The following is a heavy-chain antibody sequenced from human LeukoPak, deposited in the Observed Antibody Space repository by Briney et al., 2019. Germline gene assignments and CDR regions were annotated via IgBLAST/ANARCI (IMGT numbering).Heavy chain of an antibody. J-gene: IGHJ6*02. Sequence: GRSLRLSCAASGFTFSSYGMHWVRQAPGKGLEWVAVISYDGSNKYYADSVKGRFTISRDNSKNTLYLQMNSPRAEDTAVYYCAKGARGMDVWGQGTTVTVSS. CDR2: ISYDGSNK. CDR1: GFTFSSYG. V-gene: IGHV3-30*18. CDR3: AKGARGMDV.